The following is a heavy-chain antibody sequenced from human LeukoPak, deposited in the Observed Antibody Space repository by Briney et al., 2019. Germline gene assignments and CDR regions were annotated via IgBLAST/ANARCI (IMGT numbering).Heavy chain of an antibody. J-gene: IGHJ4*02. Sequence: GGSLRLSCTVSGFTVSSNSMSWVRQAPGKGLEWVSFIYSDNTHYSDSVKGRFTISRDNSKNTLYLQMNSLRAEDAAVYYCAKDDSGYDFSDYWGQGTLITVSS. V-gene: IGHV3-53*01. CDR2: IYSDNT. D-gene: IGHD5-12*01. CDR3: AKDDSGYDFSDY. CDR1: GFTVSSNS.